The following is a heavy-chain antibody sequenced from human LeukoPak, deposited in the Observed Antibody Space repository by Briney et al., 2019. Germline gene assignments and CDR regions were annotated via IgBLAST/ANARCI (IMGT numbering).Heavy chain of an antibody. CDR2: ISGSGGST. D-gene: IGHD5-18*01. CDR1: GFTFSSYA. V-gene: IGHV3-23*01. CDR3: AKDPQDTAMASYYYYYGMDV. Sequence: GSLRLSCAASGFTFSSYAMSWVRQAPGKGLEWDSAISGSGGSTYYADSVKGRFTISRDNSKNTLYLQMNSLRAEDTAVYYCAKDPQDTAMASYYYYYGMDVWGQGTTVTVSS. J-gene: IGHJ6*02.